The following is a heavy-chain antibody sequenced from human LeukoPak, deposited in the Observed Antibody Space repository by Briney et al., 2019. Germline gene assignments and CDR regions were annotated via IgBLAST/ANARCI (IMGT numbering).Heavy chain of an antibody. CDR1: GYTFTGYH. Sequence: ASVKVSCKASGYTFTGYHIHWVRQAPGQGLEWMGWINPNNGGTNYAQKFQGRVTMTRDTSINTAYMELSRLRSDDTAVYYCARDSGYGSGSYPDVWGQGTTVTVSS. V-gene: IGHV1-2*02. J-gene: IGHJ6*02. CDR2: INPNNGGT. CDR3: ARDSGYGSGSYPDV. D-gene: IGHD3-10*01.